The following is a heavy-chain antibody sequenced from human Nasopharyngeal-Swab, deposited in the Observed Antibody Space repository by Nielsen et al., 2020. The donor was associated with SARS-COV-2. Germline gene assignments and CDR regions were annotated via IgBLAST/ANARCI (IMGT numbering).Heavy chain of an antibody. CDR1: GVSFSGYH. CDR2: ITRSGNT. D-gene: IGHD3-3*02. Sequence: SETLSLTCSLNGVSFSGYHWGWIRQSPGKGLEWIGDITRSGNTNYNPALKSRVIMSVATSKDEFSLKLTSVTAADTAIYFCARVNNGGGMVPASYSFFMDVWGKGTSVAVSS. CDR3: ARVNNGGGMVPASYSFFMDV. V-gene: IGHV4-34*01. J-gene: IGHJ6*03.